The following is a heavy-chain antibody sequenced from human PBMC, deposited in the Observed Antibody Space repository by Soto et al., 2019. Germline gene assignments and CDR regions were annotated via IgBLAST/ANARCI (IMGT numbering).Heavy chain of an antibody. D-gene: IGHD1-26*01. CDR3: AKMDADLLPYYYYGMDV. J-gene: IGHJ6*04. Sequence: QVQLVESGGGVVQPGRSLRLSCAASGFRFSDYGIHWVRQAPGKGLEWVALISYDGSKKFYTDSVKGRFTISRDNSKNTMYLQIDRLRAEDTAVYYCAKMDADLLPYYYYGMDVWGKGTTVTVSS. CDR2: ISYDGSKK. CDR1: GFRFSDYG. V-gene: IGHV3-30*18.